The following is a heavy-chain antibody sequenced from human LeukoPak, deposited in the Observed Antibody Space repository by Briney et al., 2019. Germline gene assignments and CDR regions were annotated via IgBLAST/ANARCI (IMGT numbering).Heavy chain of an antibody. V-gene: IGHV3-7*01. Sequence: PGGSLRLSCAASGFTFSSYWMSWVRQAPGKGLEWVANIKQDGSEKYYVDSVKGRFTISRDNAKNSLYLQMNSLRAEDTAVYYCAREQEDDEYYYDSSGYLPDYWGQGTLVTVSS. D-gene: IGHD3-22*01. CDR2: IKQDGSEK. CDR1: GFTFSSYW. CDR3: AREQEDDEYYYDSSGYLPDY. J-gene: IGHJ4*02.